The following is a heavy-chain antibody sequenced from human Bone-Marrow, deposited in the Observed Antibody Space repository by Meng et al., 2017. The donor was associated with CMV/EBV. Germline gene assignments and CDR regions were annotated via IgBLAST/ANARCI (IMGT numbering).Heavy chain of an antibody. CDR1: GFTFSDYY. CDR2: ISSSGSTI. V-gene: IGHV3-11*04. Sequence: GESLKISCAASGFTFSDYYMSWIRQAPGKGLEWVSYISSSGSTIYYADSVKGRFTISRDNAKNSLYLQMNSLRAEDTAVYYCARAGGLEQLAYYYYGMDVWAQGTTVTVPS. J-gene: IGHJ6*02. D-gene: IGHD6-6*01. CDR3: ARAGGLEQLAYYYYGMDV.